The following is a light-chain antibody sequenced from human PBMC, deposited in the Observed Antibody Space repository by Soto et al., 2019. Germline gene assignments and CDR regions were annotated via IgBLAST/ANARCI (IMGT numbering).Light chain of an antibody. CDR1: SSDVGGYNY. CDR2: DVS. V-gene: IGLV2-14*01. Sequence: QSVLTQPASVSGSPGQSITISCTGTSSDVGGYNYVSWYQQHPGKAPKFMIYDVSNRPSGVSNRFSGSKSDNTASLTISGLQAEDEADYYCSSYTTSNTRQIVFRPGTKVTVL. CDR3: SSYTTSNTRQIV. J-gene: IGLJ1*01.